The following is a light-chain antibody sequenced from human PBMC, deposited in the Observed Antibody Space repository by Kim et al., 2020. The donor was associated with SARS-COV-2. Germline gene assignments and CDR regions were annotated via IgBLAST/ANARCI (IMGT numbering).Light chain of an antibody. CDR3: QQRSNWPRYS. Sequence: LSPGEIATHSCRASQSVSSYLAWYQQNPGQAPRLLIYDASHRATGIPARFSGSGSGTDFTLTISSLEPEDFAVYYCQQRSNWPRYSFGQGTKLEI. J-gene: IGKJ2*03. V-gene: IGKV3-11*01. CDR1: QSVSSY. CDR2: DAS.